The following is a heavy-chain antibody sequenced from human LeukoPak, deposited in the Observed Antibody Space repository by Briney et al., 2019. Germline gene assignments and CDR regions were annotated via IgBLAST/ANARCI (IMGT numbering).Heavy chain of an antibody. CDR3: AKSRCSSTTCPAGLY. D-gene: IGHD2-2*01. Sequence: GGSLRLSCAASGFTFSSYAMSWVRQAPGKGLEWVSVISDSGGSTYYADSVKGRFTISRDNSKNTLYLQMNSLRAEDTAVYYCAKSRCSSTTCPAGLYWGQGTLVTVSS. V-gene: IGHV3-23*01. J-gene: IGHJ4*02. CDR1: GFTFSSYA. CDR2: ISDSGGST.